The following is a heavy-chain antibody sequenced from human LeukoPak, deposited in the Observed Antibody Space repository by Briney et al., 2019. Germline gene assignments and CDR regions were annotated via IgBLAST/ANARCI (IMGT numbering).Heavy chain of an antibody. Sequence: ASVNVSCKASGYTFTSYGISWVRQAPGQGLEWMGWISAYNGNTNYAQKLQGRVTMTTDTSTSTAYMELRSLRSDDTAVYYCARETAYYYDSSGYYPGYYYYGMDVWGQGTTVTVSS. J-gene: IGHJ6*02. CDR3: ARETAYYYDSSGYYPGYYYYGMDV. V-gene: IGHV1-18*01. D-gene: IGHD3-22*01. CDR2: ISAYNGNT. CDR1: GYTFTSYG.